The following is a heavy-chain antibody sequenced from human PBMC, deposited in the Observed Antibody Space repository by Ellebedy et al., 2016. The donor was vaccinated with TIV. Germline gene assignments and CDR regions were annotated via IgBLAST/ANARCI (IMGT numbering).Heavy chain of an antibody. D-gene: IGHD2-15*01. J-gene: IGHJ6*02. CDR1: GFTFTNYA. V-gene: IGHV3-23*01. Sequence: GESLKISCAASGFTFTNYAMNWVRQAPGKGMEGVSAVSNSGDSTYYADSVKGRFTISRDNSKNTLYLQMDSLRADDPAIYYCASPKSSLTIWGHGTTVTFSS. CDR3: ASPKSSLTI. CDR2: VSNSGDST.